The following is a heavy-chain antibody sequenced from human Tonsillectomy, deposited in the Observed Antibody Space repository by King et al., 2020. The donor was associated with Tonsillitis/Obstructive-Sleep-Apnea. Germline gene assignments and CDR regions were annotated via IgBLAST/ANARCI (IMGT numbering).Heavy chain of an antibody. D-gene: IGHD3-16*01. CDR2: IWYDGSNK. J-gene: IGHJ3*02. V-gene: IGHV3-33*01. CDR3: AREGEEHDAFDI. CDR1: GFTFSDYG. Sequence: VQLVESGGGVVQPGRSLRLSCAASGFTFSDYGMHWVRQAPGKGLEWVAVIWYDGSNKYYADSMKGRFTISRDNSNNTLSLQMNSLRAEDTAVYYCAREGEEHDAFDIWGQGTMVTVSS.